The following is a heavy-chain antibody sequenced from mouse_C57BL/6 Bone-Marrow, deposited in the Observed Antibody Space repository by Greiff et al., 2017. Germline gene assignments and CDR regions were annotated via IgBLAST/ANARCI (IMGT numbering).Heavy chain of an antibody. CDR3: TWETAQVDFDY. Sequence: EVHLVESGAELVRPGASVKLSCTASGFNIKDDYMHWVKQRPEQGLEWIGWIDPENGDTEYASKFQGKATITADTSSNTAYLQLSSLTSEDTAVYYCTWETAQVDFDYWGQGTTLTVSS. V-gene: IGHV14-4*01. J-gene: IGHJ2*01. CDR2: IDPENGDT. CDR1: GFNIKDDY. D-gene: IGHD3-2*02.